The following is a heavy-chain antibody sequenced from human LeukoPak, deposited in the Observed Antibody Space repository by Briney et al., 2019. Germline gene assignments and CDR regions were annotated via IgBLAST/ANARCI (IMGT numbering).Heavy chain of an antibody. J-gene: IGHJ4*02. Sequence: GAPGKASSKASEYTFTPYYMHWVRQAPGHRLEGRGRINPNSGGTNYAPKFHGSVTMTRDTSISTAYMELSRLRSDGAAVYYCARTQTQLWSVLDCWGQATLVSV. CDR3: ARTQTQLWSVLDC. CDR2: INPNSGGT. CDR1: EYTFTPYY. D-gene: IGHD5-18*01. V-gene: IGHV1-2*06.